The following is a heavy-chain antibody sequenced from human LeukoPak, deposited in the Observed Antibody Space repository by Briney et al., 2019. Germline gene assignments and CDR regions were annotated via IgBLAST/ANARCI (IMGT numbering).Heavy chain of an antibody. CDR3: ARVKVYSPGPY. J-gene: IGHJ4*02. D-gene: IGHD2-8*01. V-gene: IGHV3-30*04. Sequence: PGGSLRLSCAASGFTFSSYAMHWVRQAPGKGLEWVAVIPYDGSNKYYADSVKGRFTISRDNSKNTLYLQMNSLRAEDTAVYYCARVKVYSPGPYWGQGTLVTVSS. CDR1: GFTFSSYA. CDR2: IPYDGSNK.